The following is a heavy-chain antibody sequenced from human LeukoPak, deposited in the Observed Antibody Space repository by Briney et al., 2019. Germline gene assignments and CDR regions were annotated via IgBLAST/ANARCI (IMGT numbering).Heavy chain of an antibody. Sequence: GGSLRLSCAVSGFTLSSYTINWVRQAPGKGLEWVSSISSSGTYIYYADSVKGRFTISRDNAKNSLSLQMNSLRAEDTAVYYCARGYLDSSSWYFDYWGQGTLVTVSS. CDR1: GFTLSSYT. CDR3: ARGYLDSSSWYFDY. J-gene: IGHJ4*02. CDR2: ISSSGTYI. D-gene: IGHD6-13*01. V-gene: IGHV3-21*01.